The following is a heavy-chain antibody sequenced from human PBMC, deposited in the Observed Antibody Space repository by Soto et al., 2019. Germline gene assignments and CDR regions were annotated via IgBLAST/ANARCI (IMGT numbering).Heavy chain of an antibody. CDR3: AEHTGWGWAY. CDR1: GFTFSNYW. Sequence: EVQLVESGGGLVQPGGSLRLSCADSGFTFSNYWMSWVRQAPGKGLEWVANINQDGSEKYYVDSVKGRFTISRDNAKKSLYLQMNSLRVEHTAVYYCAEHTGWGWAYWGQGTLVTVSS. D-gene: IGHD2-21*01. J-gene: IGHJ4*02. V-gene: IGHV3-7*01. CDR2: INQDGSEK.